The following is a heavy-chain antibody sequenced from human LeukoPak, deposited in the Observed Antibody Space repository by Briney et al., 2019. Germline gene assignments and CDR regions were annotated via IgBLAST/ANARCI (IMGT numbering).Heavy chain of an antibody. CDR2: NYSGGST. CDR1: GFTVSSNY. D-gene: IGHD6-13*01. J-gene: IGHJ4*02. V-gene: IGHV3-66*01. Sequence: GGSLRLSCAASGFTVSSNYMSWVRQAPGKGLEWVSVNYSGGSTYYADPVKGRFTISRDNSKNTLYLQMNSLRAEDTAVYYCAGGSSWFAYYFDYWGQGTLVTVSS. CDR3: AGGSSWFAYYFDY.